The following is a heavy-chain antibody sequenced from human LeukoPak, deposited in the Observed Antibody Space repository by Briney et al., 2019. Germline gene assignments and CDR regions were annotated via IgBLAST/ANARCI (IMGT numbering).Heavy chain of an antibody. CDR2: IYYSGST. J-gene: IGHJ4*02. V-gene: IGHV4-59*01. D-gene: IGHD3-22*01. CDR3: ARGLVVTTYYFDY. Sequence: PSETLSLTCTVSGGSISSYYWSWIRQPPGKGLEWIGYIYYSGSTNYNPSLKSRVTISVDTSKNRFSLKLSSVTAADTAVYYCARGLVVTTYYFDYWGQGTLVTVSS. CDR1: GGSISSYY.